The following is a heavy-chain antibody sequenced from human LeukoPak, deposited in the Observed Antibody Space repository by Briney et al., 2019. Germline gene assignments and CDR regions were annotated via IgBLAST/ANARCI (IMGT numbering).Heavy chain of an antibody. Sequence: GGSRTLSCPASGFTLSSYCTRWVRQAPGKGRGWVAVIWFEGSNDYYANSAKGRSTISRQNSKNTLYRQVNGLRAAHTDVYFFAIKNTQDAFDIWGQGTMVTVSS. CDR3: AIKNTQDAFDI. CDR1: GFTLSSYC. V-gene: IGHV3-33*01. CDR2: IWFEGSND. D-gene: IGHD2-15*01. J-gene: IGHJ3*02.